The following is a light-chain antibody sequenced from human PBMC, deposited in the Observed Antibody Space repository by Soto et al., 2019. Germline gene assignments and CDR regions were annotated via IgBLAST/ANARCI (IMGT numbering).Light chain of an antibody. V-gene: IGKV3-15*01. CDR1: QSVHNN. CDR3: QQYKIWPPT. Sequence: EVVMTQSPATLSVSPGDRATLSCRASQSVHNNLAWYQQKPGQAPRLLIFDTSTRATDIPVRFTGGGSGTEFTLTISRLQSEDSAVYYCQQYKIWPPTFGGGTKVEIK. J-gene: IGKJ4*01. CDR2: DTS.